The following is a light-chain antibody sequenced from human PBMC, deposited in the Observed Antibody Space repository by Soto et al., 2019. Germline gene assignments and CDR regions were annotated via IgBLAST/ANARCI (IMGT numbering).Light chain of an antibody. CDR2: ATS. Sequence: DIQMTQSPSSLSASVGDRVTITCRASQDISNYLAWYQQKPGKVPKLLIYATSTLQSGVPSRFSGSRSGTDFTLTISSLQPEDVASYYCQKYESDSTWLLGQGTKVDIK. CDR1: QDISNY. CDR3: QKYESDSTWL. J-gene: IGKJ1*01. V-gene: IGKV1-27*01.